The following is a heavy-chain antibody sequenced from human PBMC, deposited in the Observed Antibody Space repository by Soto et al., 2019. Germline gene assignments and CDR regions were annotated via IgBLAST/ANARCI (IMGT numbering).Heavy chain of an antibody. D-gene: IGHD2-2*01. CDR3: AKEGGVYCSSTSCSRSYDFWSGYYPNNTWFDP. V-gene: IGHV3-66*01. CDR1: GFTVSSNY. Sequence: PGGSLRLSCAASGFTVSSNYMSWVRQAPGKGLEWVSVIYSGGSTYYADAVKGRFTISRDNSTNTLYLQMNSLIAEVTVVYYCAKEGGVYCSSTSCSRSYDFWSGYYPNNTWFDPWGQGTLVTASS. CDR2: IYSGGST. J-gene: IGHJ5*02.